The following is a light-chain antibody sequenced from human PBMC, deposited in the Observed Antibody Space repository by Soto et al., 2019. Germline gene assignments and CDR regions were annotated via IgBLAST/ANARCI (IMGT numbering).Light chain of an antibody. V-gene: IGKV1-5*01. J-gene: IGKJ1*01. Sequence: IQMTQSPSTLSPSVGDRVTITCRASHNIGRWMAWYQQKPGKAPSLLIFDASTLHSGVPSRFSGSGSGTDFTLTISSLQPDDFATYYCQQFGISTTFGQGTKVEVK. CDR2: DAS. CDR1: HNIGRW. CDR3: QQFGISTT.